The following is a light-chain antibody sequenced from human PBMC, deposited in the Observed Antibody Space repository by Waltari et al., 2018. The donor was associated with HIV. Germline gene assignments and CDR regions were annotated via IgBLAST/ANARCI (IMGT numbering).Light chain of an antibody. CDR1: SSNIGAGYD. CDR2: TNN. CDR3: AAWNDRLSGYV. V-gene: IGLV1-47*01. J-gene: IGLJ1*01. Sequence: QSVLTQPPSVSGAPGRRVTLSCTGSSSNIGAGYDVHWYQQLPGTAPKLLIYTNNQRPSGVPDRFSGSKSGTSASLAISGLRSEDEADYYCAAWNDRLSGYVFGTGTKVTV.